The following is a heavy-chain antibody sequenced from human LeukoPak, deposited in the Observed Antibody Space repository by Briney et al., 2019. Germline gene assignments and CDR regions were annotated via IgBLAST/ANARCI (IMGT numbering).Heavy chain of an antibody. D-gene: IGHD1-14*01. V-gene: IGHV3-74*01. CDR2: INSGGSRT. CDR3: ARSNHEDDY. J-gene: IGHJ4*02. Sequence: GGSLRLSCAASGFTFSDYWMHWVRQVPGKGLVWVSRINSGGSRTTYADSVKGRFTISRDNAKNTLYLQMDSLRAEDAGVYYCARSNHEDDYWGQGTLVTVSS. CDR1: GFTFSDYW.